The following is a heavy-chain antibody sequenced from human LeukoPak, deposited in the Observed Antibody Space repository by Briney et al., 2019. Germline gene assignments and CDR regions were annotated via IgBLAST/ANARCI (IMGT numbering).Heavy chain of an antibody. CDR3: AKQLGYCSDGSCYFPY. Sequence: GGSLRLSCAASGFTFSSSAMSWVRQAPGKGLEWVSAISNNGGYTYYADSVQGRFTISRDNSKSTLCLQMNSLRAEDTAVYYWAKQLGYCSDGSCYFPYRGQGTLVTVSS. V-gene: IGHV3-23*01. CDR2: ISNNGGYT. CDR1: GFTFSSSA. D-gene: IGHD2-15*01. J-gene: IGHJ4*02.